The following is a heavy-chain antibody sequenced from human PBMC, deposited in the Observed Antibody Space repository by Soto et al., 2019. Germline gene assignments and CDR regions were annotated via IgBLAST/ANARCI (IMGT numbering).Heavy chain of an antibody. CDR3: ARGFMREWFGELFSPPWRTHAFDI. CDR1: GFTFSSYA. Sequence: PGGSLRLSCAACGFTFSSYAMHWVRQAPGKGLEWVAVISYDGSNKYYADSVKGRFTISRDNSKNTLYLQMNSLRAEDTAVYYCARGFMREWFGELFSPPWRTHAFDIWGQGTMVTVSS. D-gene: IGHD3-10*01. J-gene: IGHJ3*02. CDR2: ISYDGSNK. V-gene: IGHV3-30-3*01.